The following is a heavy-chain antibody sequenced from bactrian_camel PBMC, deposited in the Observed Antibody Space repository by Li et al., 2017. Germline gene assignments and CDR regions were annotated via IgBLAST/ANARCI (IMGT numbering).Heavy chain of an antibody. Sequence: HVQLVESGGGSVQAGGSLRLSCATSPLPTSRYCLAWFRQAPGKEREWVSSINTSEETDYADSVAGRFTVSRDNAKNTLYLQINSLKPVDTAMYCCAASPSTRCRSYSGYIRASDYTYWGQGTQVTVS. CDR2: INTSEET. J-gene: IGHJ4*01. CDR3: AASPSTRCRSYSGYIRASDYTY. D-gene: IGHD2*01. CDR1: PLPTSRYC. V-gene: IGHV3S68*01.